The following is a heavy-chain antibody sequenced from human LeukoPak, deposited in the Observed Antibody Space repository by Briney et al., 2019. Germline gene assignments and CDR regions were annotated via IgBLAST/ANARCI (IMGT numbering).Heavy chain of an antibody. J-gene: IGHJ4*02. V-gene: IGHV1-8*01. D-gene: IGHD3-3*01. CDR3: ARIPVKYYDFWSGSYFFDY. CDR2: MNPNSGNA. Sequence: ASVKVSCKASGYTFTSYDINWVRQATGQGLEWMGWMNPNSGNAGYAQKFQGRVTMTRNTSISTAYMELSSLRSEDTAVYYCARIPVKYYDFWSGSYFFDYWGQGALVTVSS. CDR1: GYTFTSYD.